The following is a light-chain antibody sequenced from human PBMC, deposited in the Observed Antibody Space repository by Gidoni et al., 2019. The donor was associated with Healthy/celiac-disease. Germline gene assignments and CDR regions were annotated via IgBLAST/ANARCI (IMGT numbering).Light chain of an antibody. CDR2: EVS. J-gene: IGLJ3*02. CDR1: SSDVGGYNS. Sequence: QSALTQPASVSGSPGQSITISCTGTSSDVGGYNSVSWYQQHPGTAPKLMIYEVSNRPSGVSNRFSGSKSGNTASLTISGLQAEDEADYYCSSYTSSSTLGVFGGGTKLTVL. CDR3: SSYTSSSTLGV. V-gene: IGLV2-14*01.